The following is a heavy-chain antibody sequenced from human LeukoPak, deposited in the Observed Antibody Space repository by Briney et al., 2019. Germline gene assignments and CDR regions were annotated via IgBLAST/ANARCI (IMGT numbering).Heavy chain of an antibody. CDR2: INPNSDGT. CDR3: ARVLGGSGNPYDF. D-gene: IGHD3-10*01. V-gene: IGHV1-2*06. CDR1: GYTFTGYY. Sequence: ASVKVSCKASGYTFTGYYMHWVRQAPGQGLEWRGRINPNSDGTNYAQKFQGRVTMTRDTSISTAYMELSSLRSDDTAVYYCARVLGGSGNPYDFWGQGTLVTVSS. J-gene: IGHJ4*02.